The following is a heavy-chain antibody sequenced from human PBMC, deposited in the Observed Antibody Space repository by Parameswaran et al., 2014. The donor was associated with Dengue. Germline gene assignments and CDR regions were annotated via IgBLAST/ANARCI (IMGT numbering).Heavy chain of an antibody. V-gene: IGHV4-34*01. CDR2: INHSGST. CDR3: AREQAMTSVREDYFDY. Sequence: PGKGLEWIGEINHSGSTNYNPSLKSRVTISVDTSKDQFSLKLSSVTAADTAVYYCAREQAMTSVREDYFDYWGQGTLVTVSS. D-gene: IGHD5/OR15-5a*01. J-gene: IGHJ4*02.